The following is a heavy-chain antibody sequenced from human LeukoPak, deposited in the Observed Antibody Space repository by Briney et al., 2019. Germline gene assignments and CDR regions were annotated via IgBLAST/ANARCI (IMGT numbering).Heavy chain of an antibody. J-gene: IGHJ4*02. CDR2: INPNSGDT. V-gene: IGHV1-2*02. D-gene: IGHD3-10*01. CDR3: ATGSGTCSPDY. Sequence: ASVTVSCKASGYTFTGHYMHWVRQAPGQGLERMGWINPNSGDTNYAQKFQGRVTMTRETSISTAYMELSRLTSDDTAVYYCATGSGTCSPDYWGQGTLVTVSS. CDR1: GYTFTGHY.